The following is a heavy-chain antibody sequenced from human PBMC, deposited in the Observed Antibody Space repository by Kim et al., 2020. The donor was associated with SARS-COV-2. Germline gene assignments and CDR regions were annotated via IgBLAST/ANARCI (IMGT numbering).Heavy chain of an antibody. CDR1: GYSFTSYW. J-gene: IGHJ4*02. CDR3: AREGANYYDSSGYYNY. D-gene: IGHD3-22*01. Sequence: GESLKISCKGSGYSFTSYWISWVRQMPGKGLEWMGRIDPSDSYTNYSPSFQGHVTISADKSISTAYLQWSSLKASDTAMYYCAREGANYYDSSGYYNYWGQGTLVTVSS. V-gene: IGHV5-10-1*01. CDR2: IDPSDSYT.